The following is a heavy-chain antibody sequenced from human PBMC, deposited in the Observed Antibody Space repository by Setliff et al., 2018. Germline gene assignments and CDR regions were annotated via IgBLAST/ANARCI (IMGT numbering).Heavy chain of an antibody. CDR2: ISRDGVTT. V-gene: IGHV3-43D*03. Sequence: ETLSLTCAASGFNFDDFAMHWVRLPPGQGLQWVSLISRDGVTTYYADSVKGRFTISRDNSKNTLYLQMSSLRAEDTAIYYCATCSSWDGHYPHFIHWGQGTLVTVSS. CDR1: GFNFDDFA. CDR3: ATCSSWDGHYPHFIH. D-gene: IGHD6-13*01. J-gene: IGHJ4*02.